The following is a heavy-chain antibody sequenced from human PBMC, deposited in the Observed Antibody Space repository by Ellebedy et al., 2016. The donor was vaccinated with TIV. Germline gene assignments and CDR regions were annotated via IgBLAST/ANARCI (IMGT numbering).Heavy chain of an antibody. CDR1: GFTFSSYG. V-gene: IGHV3-21*01. D-gene: IGHD5-12*01. Sequence: GGSLRLSXAASGFTFSSYGMHWVRQAPGKGLEWVSSISSSSSYIYYADSVKGRFTISRDNAKNSLYLQMNSLRAEDTAVYYCARGGRIVATYYGMDVWGQGTTVTVSS. J-gene: IGHJ6*02. CDR2: ISSSSSYI. CDR3: ARGGRIVATYYGMDV.